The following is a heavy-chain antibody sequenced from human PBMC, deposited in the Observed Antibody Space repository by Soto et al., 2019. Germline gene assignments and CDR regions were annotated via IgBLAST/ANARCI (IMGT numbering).Heavy chain of an antibody. D-gene: IGHD6-19*01. CDR2: IYYSGST. Sequence: SETLSLTCTVSGGSISTYYWSWIRQPPGKGLKWIGYIYYSGSTSYNPSLKSRVTISVDTSKNQFSLKLRSVTAADTAVYYCASDRSSGWDQGYGMDVWGQGTTVTAP. CDR3: ASDRSSGWDQGYGMDV. V-gene: IGHV4-59*01. J-gene: IGHJ6*02. CDR1: GGSISTYY.